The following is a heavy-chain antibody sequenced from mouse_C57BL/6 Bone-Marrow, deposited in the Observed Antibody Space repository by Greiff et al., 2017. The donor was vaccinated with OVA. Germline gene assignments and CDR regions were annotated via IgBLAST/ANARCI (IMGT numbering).Heavy chain of an antibody. CDR1: GFTFSSYG. CDR3: ARQAATVVAFYAMDY. Sequence: DVKLVESGGDLVKPGGSLKLSCAASGFTFSSYGMSWVRQTPDKRLEWVATISSGGSYTYYPDSVKGRFTISRDNAKNTLYLQMSSLKSEDTAMYYCARQAATVVAFYAMDYWGQGTSVTVSS. CDR2: ISSGGSYT. V-gene: IGHV5-6*02. J-gene: IGHJ4*01. D-gene: IGHD1-1*01.